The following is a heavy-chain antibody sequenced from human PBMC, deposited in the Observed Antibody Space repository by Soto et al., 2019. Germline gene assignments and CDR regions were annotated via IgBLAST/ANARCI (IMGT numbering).Heavy chain of an antibody. Sequence: QVQLVQSGAEVKKPGASVKVSCKASGYTFTSYDINWVRQATGQGLEWMGWMNPNSGNTGYAQKFQGRVTMTRNTSISTAYMEMSSLRSEDTAVYYWAITHLRFGEHHYWRQGTLVTVSS. CDR3: AITHLRFGEHHY. CDR2: MNPNSGNT. CDR1: GYTFTSYD. J-gene: IGHJ4*02. D-gene: IGHD3-10*01. V-gene: IGHV1-8*01.